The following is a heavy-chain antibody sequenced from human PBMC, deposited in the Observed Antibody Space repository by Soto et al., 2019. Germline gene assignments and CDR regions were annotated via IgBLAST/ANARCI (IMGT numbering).Heavy chain of an antibody. CDR3: AKDAVAANGEWDWFDP. V-gene: IGHV3-23*01. J-gene: IGHJ5*02. Sequence: GGSLRLSCAASDFTFSSYAMTWVRQAPGKGLEWVSSIHGSAGGAYYSDSVKGRFTVSRADSQKTLFLQMTSLRVDDTAIYYCAKDAVAANGEWDWFDPWGQGILVTVSS. CDR1: DFTFSSYA. D-gene: IGHD2-15*01. CDR2: IHGSAGGA.